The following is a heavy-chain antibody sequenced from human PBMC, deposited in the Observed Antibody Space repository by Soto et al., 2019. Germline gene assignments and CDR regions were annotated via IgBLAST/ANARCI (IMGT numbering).Heavy chain of an antibody. D-gene: IGHD3-10*01. CDR1: GFTFSGHT. CDR3: ARCMGFDGSGYAFFDS. Sequence: LRLSCAASGFTFSGHTINWVRQAPGKGLEWVSSVSRSSSYIYYADSVKGRFTVSRDDAEKSLYLQMNSLRAEDTVIYYCARCMGFDGSGYAFFDSWGQGTQVTVSS. CDR2: VSRSSSYI. J-gene: IGHJ4*02. V-gene: IGHV3-21*01.